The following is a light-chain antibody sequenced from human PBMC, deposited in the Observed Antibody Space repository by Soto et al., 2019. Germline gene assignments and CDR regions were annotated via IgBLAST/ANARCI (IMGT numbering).Light chain of an antibody. Sequence: EIVLTQSPGTLSLSPGERATLSCRASQSVSSSYLAWYQQKPGQAPRLLSYDASSRATGIPDRFSGSGSGTDFTLTISRLEPEDFAVYYCQQYGSSLYTFGQGIKLEIK. CDR3: QQYGSSLYT. J-gene: IGKJ2*01. V-gene: IGKV3-20*01. CDR2: DAS. CDR1: QSVSSSY.